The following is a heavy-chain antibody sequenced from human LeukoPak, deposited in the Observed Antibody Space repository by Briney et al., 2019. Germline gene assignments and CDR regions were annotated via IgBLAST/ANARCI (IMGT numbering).Heavy chain of an antibody. J-gene: IGHJ4*02. D-gene: IGHD3-22*01. CDR2: ISGSGGST. CDR1: GFTFSSYA. CDR3: AKRGGWYYYDSSGYFIDY. V-gene: IGHV3-23*01. Sequence: PGGSLRLSCAASGFTFSSYAMSWVRQAPGKGLEWVSAISGSGGSTYYADSVKGRFTISRDNSKNTLYLQMNSLRAEDTAVYYCAKRGGWYYYDSSGYFIDYWGQGTLVTVSS.